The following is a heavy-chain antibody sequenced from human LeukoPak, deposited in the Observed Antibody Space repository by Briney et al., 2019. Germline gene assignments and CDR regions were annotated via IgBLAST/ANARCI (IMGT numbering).Heavy chain of an antibody. CDR2: ISSSSSSYI. CDR1: GFTFSSYS. V-gene: IGHV3-21*01. D-gene: IGHD6-19*01. Sequence: TGGSLRLSCAASGFTFSSYSMNWVRQAPGKGLEWVSSISSSSSSYIYYADSVKGRFTISRDNAKNSLYLQMNSLRAEDTAVYYCARGLVAVAGGNWFDPWGQGTLVTVSS. CDR3: ARGLVAVAGGNWFDP. J-gene: IGHJ5*02.